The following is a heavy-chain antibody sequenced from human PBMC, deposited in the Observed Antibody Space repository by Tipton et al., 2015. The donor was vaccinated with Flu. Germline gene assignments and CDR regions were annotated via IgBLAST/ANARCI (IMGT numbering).Heavy chain of an antibody. Sequence: VSGDSIRSDYFWGWIRQSPGMGLEWIGNVHQTGNTYYNPSLRSRVTIAIDRPKNQFSLRLTSVTAADTAVYFCARRDYSNYVSEPKNWFDPRGQGTLVTVS. V-gene: IGHV4-38-2*01. CDR1: GDSIRSDYF. D-gene: IGHD4-11*01. J-gene: IGHJ5*02. CDR3: ARRDYSNYVSEPKNWFDP. CDR2: VHQTGNT.